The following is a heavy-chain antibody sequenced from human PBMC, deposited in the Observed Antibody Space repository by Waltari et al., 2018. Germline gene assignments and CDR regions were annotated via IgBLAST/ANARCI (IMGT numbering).Heavy chain of an antibody. V-gene: IGHV1-69-2*01. CDR3: ARTTTIKSLDY. CDR1: GYTFTDSH. J-gene: IGHJ4*02. Sequence: EVHLVQSGAEVKKPGATVKIHCTASGYTFTDSHMPWVQQAPGKGREWVGRIDPEDGETKYAEKFQGRVTITADTSIDTAYMELSSLRSEDTAIFYCARTTTIKSLDYWGQGTLVTVSS. CDR2: IDPEDGET. D-gene: IGHD1-7*01.